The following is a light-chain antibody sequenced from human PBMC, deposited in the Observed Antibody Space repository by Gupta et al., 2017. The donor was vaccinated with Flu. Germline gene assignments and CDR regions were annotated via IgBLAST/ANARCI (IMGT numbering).Light chain of an antibody. Sequence: DIQLTQSPSFLSASVGDRVTITCRASQGISSYLAWYQQKPGKAPNLLIYDASTLESAVPSRFSGCGSGTEFTLTIISRQPEDIANYYCHQRYSYPITFGRGTKVDIK. V-gene: IGKV1-9*01. CDR3: HQRYSYPIT. CDR2: DAS. J-gene: IGKJ4*01. CDR1: QGISSY.